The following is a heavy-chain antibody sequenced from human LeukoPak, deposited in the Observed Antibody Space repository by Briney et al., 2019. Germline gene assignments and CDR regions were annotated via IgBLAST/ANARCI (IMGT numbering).Heavy chain of an antibody. D-gene: IGHD6-13*01. CDR1: GGSISSDGYS. J-gene: IGHJ6*03. V-gene: IGHV4-61*08. Sequence: PSETLSLTCAVSGGSISSDGYSWSWIRQPPGKGLEWIGYIYYSGSTNYNPSLKSRVTISVDTSKNQFSLKLSSVTAADTAVYYCACSSWRRYYYYYMDVWGKGTTVTVSS. CDR2: IYYSGST. CDR3: ACSSWRRYYYYYMDV.